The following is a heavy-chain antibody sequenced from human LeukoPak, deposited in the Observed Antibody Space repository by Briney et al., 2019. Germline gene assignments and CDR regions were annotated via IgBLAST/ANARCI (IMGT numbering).Heavy chain of an antibody. CDR2: IFYNEGT. CDR1: SGSFRTYY. V-gene: IGHV4-59*01. Sequence: PSETLSLTCTVSSGSFRTYYWSWIRQPPGKGLEWIGYIFYNEGTSYNPSLRSRVTISVDTSKSQFSLKLSSVTAADTAVYYCARVARGGYYYYYYMDVWGKGTTVTVSS. J-gene: IGHJ6*03. CDR3: ARVARGGYYYYYYMDV. D-gene: IGHD3-10*01.